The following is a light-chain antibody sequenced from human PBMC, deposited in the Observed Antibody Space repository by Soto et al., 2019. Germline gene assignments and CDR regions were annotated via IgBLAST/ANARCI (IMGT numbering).Light chain of an antibody. V-gene: IGKV3-15*01. Sequence: EIVMTQSPATLSVSPGERATLSCRASQSVNSNFTWYQQKPGQAPRLLIYGASTRATGVPARFSGSGSGTEFTLTISSLQSEDFAVYYCQQYNNWPPLFTFGPGTKVDIK. CDR1: QSVNSN. CDR3: QQYNNWPPLFT. CDR2: GAS. J-gene: IGKJ3*01.